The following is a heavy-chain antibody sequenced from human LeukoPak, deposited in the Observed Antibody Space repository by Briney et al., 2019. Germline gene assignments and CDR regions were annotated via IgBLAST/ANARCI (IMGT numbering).Heavy chain of an antibody. J-gene: IGHJ4*03. CDR1: GGSFSRYY. V-gene: IGHV4-34*01. CDR3: ARGATISETGYFDF. CDR2: IDHRGDT. D-gene: IGHD5-24*01. Sequence: SQTLSLTCAVYGGSFSRYYWSWISQSPGKGLEWIAEIDHRGDTNYNPSVKGRVTLSVDTSKNQFSLKVRSLSAADTAVYYCARGATISETGYFDFWGQGTLASDSS.